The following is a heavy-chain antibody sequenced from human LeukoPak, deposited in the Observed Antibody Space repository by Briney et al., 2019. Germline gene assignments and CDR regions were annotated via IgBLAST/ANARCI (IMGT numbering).Heavy chain of an antibody. D-gene: IGHD3-10*01. Sequence: PSETLSLTCTVSGGSISSSSYYWGWIRQPPGKGLEWIGSIYYSGSTYYNPSLKSRVTISVDTSKNQFSLKLNSVTAADTAVCHCATWAGMYIGSWYFDLWGRGTLVTVSS. J-gene: IGHJ2*01. CDR1: GGSISSSSYY. CDR2: IYYSGST. CDR3: ATWAGMYIGSWYFDL. V-gene: IGHV4-39*07.